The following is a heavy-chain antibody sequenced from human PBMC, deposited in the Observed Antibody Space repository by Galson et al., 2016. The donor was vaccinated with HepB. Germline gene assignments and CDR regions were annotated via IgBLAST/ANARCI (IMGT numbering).Heavy chain of an antibody. Sequence: SLRLSCAASGFVFSNFGLSWVRQAPGEGLEWVASISTRRTTYYSDSVQGRFTISRDNSNNPLYLQMNGLRAEDTAVYYCAKERLVRRIFDHWGQGTLLTVSS. CDR1: GFVFSNFG. CDR3: AKERLVRRIFDH. V-gene: IGHV3-23*01. J-gene: IGHJ4*02. D-gene: IGHD1-1*01. CDR2: ISTRRTT.